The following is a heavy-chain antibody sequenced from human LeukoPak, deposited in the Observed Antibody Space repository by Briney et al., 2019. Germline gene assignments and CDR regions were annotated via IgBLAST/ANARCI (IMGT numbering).Heavy chain of an antibody. CDR1: GFTFSDHT. CDR3: ASHGSGYYYEDAFDI. CDR2: ISSSSSYI. J-gene: IGHJ3*02. V-gene: IGHV3-21*01. Sequence: PGGSLRPSCLASGFTFSDHTLNWVRQAPGKGLEWVSSISSSSSYIYYADSVKGRFTISRDNAKNSLYLQMNSLRAEDTAVYYCASHGSGYYYEDAFDIWGQGTMVTVSS. D-gene: IGHD3-22*01.